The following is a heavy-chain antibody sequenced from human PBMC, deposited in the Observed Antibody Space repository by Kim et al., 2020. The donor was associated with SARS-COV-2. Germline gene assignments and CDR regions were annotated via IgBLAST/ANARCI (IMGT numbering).Heavy chain of an antibody. Sequence: KFQGRVTMTRDTSTSTVYMELSSLRSEDTAVYYCASQEYYGSGSHGYFDYWGQGTLVTVSS. CDR3: ASQEYYGSGSHGYFDY. D-gene: IGHD3-10*01. V-gene: IGHV1-46*01. J-gene: IGHJ4*02.